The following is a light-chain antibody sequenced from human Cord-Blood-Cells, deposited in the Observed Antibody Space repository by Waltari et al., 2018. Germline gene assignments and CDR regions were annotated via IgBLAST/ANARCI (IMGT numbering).Light chain of an antibody. CDR1: SSAVGGYNY. J-gene: IGLJ1*01. V-gene: IGLV2-14*01. CDR2: DVS. Sequence: QSALTQPASVSGSPGQSITISCTGTSSAVGGYNYVYWYQQHPGKAPKLMIYDVSNRPSGVSNRFSGSKSGNTASRTISELQAEDEADYYCSSYTSSSTLFGTGTKVTVL. CDR3: SSYTSSSTL.